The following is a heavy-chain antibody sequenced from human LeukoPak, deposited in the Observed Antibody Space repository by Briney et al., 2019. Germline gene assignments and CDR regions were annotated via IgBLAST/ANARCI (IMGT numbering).Heavy chain of an antibody. CDR2: IYSGGRP. CDR1: GFTVFSNY. D-gene: IGHD1-26*01. J-gene: IGHJ4*02. CDR3: ARDTGWETYYFDY. V-gene: IGHV3-66*01. Sequence: GGSLRLSCAASGFTVFSNYMSWVRQAPGKGLEWVSVIYSGGRPYYADSVKGRFTFSRDNSTNTAYLHMKSLRAEDPAVYYCARDTGWETYYFDYWGQGTLVTVSS.